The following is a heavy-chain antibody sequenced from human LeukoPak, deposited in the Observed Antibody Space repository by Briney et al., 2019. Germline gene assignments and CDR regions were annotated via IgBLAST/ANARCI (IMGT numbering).Heavy chain of an antibody. CDR2: IYSGGST. D-gene: IGHD2-2*01. J-gene: IGHJ1*01. Sequence: PSETLSLTCTVSGYSISSGDYMSWVRQAPGKGLEWVSVIYSGGSTYYADSVKGRFTISRDNSKNTLYLQMNSLRAEDTAVYYCARVSQLLGGEYFQHWGQGTLVTVSS. V-gene: IGHV3-66*01. CDR3: ARVSQLLGGEYFQH. CDR1: GYSISSGDY.